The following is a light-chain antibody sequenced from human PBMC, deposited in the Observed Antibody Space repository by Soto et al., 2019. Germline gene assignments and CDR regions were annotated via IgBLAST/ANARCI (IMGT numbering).Light chain of an antibody. CDR3: AAWDDSLSGHWV. CDR2: SNN. J-gene: IGLJ3*02. V-gene: IGLV1-47*02. CDR1: SSNIGSNY. Sequence: QTVVTQPPSASGTPGQRVTISCSGSSSNIGSNYVYWYQQLPGTAPKLLIYSNNQRPSGVPDRFSGSKSGTSASLAISGLRSEDDADYYCAAWDDSLSGHWVFGGGTKLTVL.